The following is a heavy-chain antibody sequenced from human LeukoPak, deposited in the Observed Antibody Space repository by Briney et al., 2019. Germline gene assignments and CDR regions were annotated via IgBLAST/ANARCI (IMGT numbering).Heavy chain of an antibody. D-gene: IGHD5-18*01. CDR3: ASGSYGYRARKAFDI. CDR1: GGSISSSSYY. J-gene: IGHJ3*02. V-gene: IGHV4-39*01. CDR2: IYYSGST. Sequence: SETLSLTCTVSGGSISSSSYYWGWIRQPPGKGLEWIGSIYYSGSTYYNPSLKSRVTISVDTSKNQFSLKLSSVTAADTAVYYCASGSYGYRARKAFDIWGQGTMVTVSS.